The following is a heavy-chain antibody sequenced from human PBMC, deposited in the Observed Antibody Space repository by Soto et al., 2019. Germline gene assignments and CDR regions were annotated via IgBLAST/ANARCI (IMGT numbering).Heavy chain of an antibody. J-gene: IGHJ6*03. CDR3: ARDRGGTRVRGGAQYYYYDYYMDV. Sequence: QVQLVESGGGLVKPGGSLRLSCAASGFTFSDYYMSWIRQAPGKGLEWVSYISSSGSTIYYADSVKGRFTISRDNAKNSLYVQKNSMRAEETAVEYCARDRGGTRVRGGAQYYYYDYYMDVWGKGTTVTVSS. CDR2: ISSSGSTI. CDR1: GFTFSDYY. V-gene: IGHV3-11*01. D-gene: IGHD3-10*01.